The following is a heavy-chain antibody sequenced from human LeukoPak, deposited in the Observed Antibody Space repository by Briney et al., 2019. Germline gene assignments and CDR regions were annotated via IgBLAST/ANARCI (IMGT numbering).Heavy chain of an antibody. V-gene: IGHV4-34*01. CDR3: ARGPPYPYGGGGYYYFDY. CDR1: GGSLSGYY. Sequence: SETLSLTCGVYGGSLSGYYWSWIRQPPGKGLEWIGEINHSGSTNYNPSLKSRLTISGDTSKNQFSLKLTSVTAADSAVYYCARGPPYPYGGGGYYYFDYWGQGTQVTVSS. J-gene: IGHJ4*02. CDR2: INHSGST. D-gene: IGHD3-22*01.